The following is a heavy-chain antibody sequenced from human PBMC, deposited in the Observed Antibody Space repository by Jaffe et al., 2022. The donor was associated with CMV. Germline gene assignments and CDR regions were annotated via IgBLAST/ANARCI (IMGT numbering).Heavy chain of an antibody. CDR1: GFTFSGSA. V-gene: IGHV3-73*01. D-gene: IGHD2-2*01. CDR3: TRHPEYCSSTSCYYGVSWFDP. CDR2: IRSKANSYAT. Sequence: EVQLVESGGGLVQPGGSLKLSCAASGFTFSGSAMHWVRQASGKGLEWVGRIRSKANSYATAYAASVKGRFTISRDDSKNTAYLQMNSLKTEDTAVYYCTRHPEYCSSTSCYYGVSWFDPWGQGTLVTVSS. J-gene: IGHJ5*02.